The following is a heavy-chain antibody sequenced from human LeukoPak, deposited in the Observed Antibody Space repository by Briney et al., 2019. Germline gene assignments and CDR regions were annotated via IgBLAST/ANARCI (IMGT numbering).Heavy chain of an antibody. CDR3: ARDRGSRWRHYFDC. D-gene: IGHD6-19*01. CDR2: ISSNGGGT. CDR1: GFTFSGYA. J-gene: IGHJ4*02. V-gene: IGHV3-64*01. Sequence: GGSLRLSCAASGFTFSGYAMHWVRQAPGKGLEYVSAISSNGGGTFYATSVKGRFTISRDNSKNTLYLQMGSLRAEDMAVYYCARDRGSRWRHYFDCWGQGTLVTVSS.